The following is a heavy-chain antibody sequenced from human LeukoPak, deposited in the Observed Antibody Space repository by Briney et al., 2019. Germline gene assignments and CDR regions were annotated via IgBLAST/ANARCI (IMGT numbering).Heavy chain of an antibody. CDR1: GYTFTGYY. J-gene: IGHJ5*02. CDR2: INPSGDFR. D-gene: IGHD1/OR15-1a*01. V-gene: IGHV1-46*01. Sequence: ASGKVSCKASGYTFTGYYMHWVRQAPGQGLEWMGIINPSGDFRSYAQKFQGRITVTRDMSTRTVYMELSDLRPEDTAVYYCARDYSGQWEQLTGWWFDPWGQGTLVIVSS. CDR3: ARDYSGQWEQLTGWWFDP.